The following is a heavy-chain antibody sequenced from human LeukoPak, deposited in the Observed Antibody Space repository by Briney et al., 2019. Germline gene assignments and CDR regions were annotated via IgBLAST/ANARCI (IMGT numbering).Heavy chain of an antibody. J-gene: IGHJ4*02. CDR2: MNPNSGNT. D-gene: IGHD1-26*01. V-gene: IGHV1-8*03. CDR3: ARGRYLAGFDY. Sequence: ASVKVSCKASGYTFTSYDINWVRQATGQGLEWMGWMNPNSGNTGYAQKFQGRVTITSNTSISTAYMELSSLRSEDTAVYYCARGRYLAGFDYWGQGTLVTVSS. CDR1: GYTFTSYD.